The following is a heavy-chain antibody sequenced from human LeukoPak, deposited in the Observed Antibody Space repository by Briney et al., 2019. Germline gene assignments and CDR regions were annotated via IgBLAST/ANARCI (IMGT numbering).Heavy chain of an antibody. CDR3: ARSIPDYTRFDY. J-gene: IGHJ4*02. CDR1: GFTFSAYA. V-gene: IGHV3-23*01. D-gene: IGHD2-2*02. CDR2: FKTNSGQV. Sequence: GGSLRLSCVASGFTFSAYAMNWVRLAPGKGLEWVSTFKTNSGQVYYAESVRGRFTISRDNSKNTVYLQMSSPRAEDTALYYCARSIPDYTRFDYWGQGALVTVSP.